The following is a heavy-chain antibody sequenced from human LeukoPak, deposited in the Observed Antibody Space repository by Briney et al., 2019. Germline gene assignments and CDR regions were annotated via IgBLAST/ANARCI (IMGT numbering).Heavy chain of an antibody. CDR1: GFTFSNYN. Sequence: GGSPRLSCAAYGFTFSNYNMNWVRQAPGKGLEWVSYISSSGSTIYYADSVKGRFTISRDNAKNSLYLQMNSLRADDTAVYYCAREIYMDVWGKGTTVTVSS. CDR2: ISSSGSTI. V-gene: IGHV3-48*01. CDR3: AREIYMDV. J-gene: IGHJ6*03.